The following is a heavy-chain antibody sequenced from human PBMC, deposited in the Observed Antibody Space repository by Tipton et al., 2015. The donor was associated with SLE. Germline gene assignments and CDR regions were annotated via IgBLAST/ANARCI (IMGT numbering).Heavy chain of an antibody. CDR2: IYHSGST. D-gene: IGHD2-15*01. Sequence: TLSLTCVVSGYSISSGYYWGWIRQPPGKGLGWIGGIYHSGSTYYNPSLKSRVTISVDTSKNQFSLKLSSVTAADTAVYYCARGLLLYYFDYWGQGTLVTVSS. CDR1: GYSISSGYY. CDR3: ARGLLLYYFDY. V-gene: IGHV4-38-2*01. J-gene: IGHJ4*02.